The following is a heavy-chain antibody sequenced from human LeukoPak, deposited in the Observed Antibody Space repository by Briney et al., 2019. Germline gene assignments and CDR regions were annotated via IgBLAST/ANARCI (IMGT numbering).Heavy chain of an antibody. CDR2: INPNSGGT. Sequence: ASVKVSCKASGYTFTGYYMHWVRQAPGQGLEWMGWINPNSGGTNYAQKFQGRVTMTRDTSISSAYMELSRLRSDDTAVYYCARGRYSFDYYGEPYYYYMDVWGKGTTVTVSS. CDR1: GYTFTGYY. CDR3: ARGRYSFDYYGEPYYYYMDV. J-gene: IGHJ6*03. V-gene: IGHV1-2*02. D-gene: IGHD5-18*01.